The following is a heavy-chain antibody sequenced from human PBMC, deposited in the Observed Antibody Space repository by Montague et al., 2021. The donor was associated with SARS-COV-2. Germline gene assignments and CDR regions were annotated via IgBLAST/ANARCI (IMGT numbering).Heavy chain of an antibody. J-gene: IGHJ6*02. CDR3: ARWGEYYDSAYYYYAMDV. CDR2: TSYSGST. Sequence: SETLSLTCTVSGGSISPYYWSWIRQSPGKGLECIGYTSYSGSTDYNPSLKSRVTISIDTSKYQFSLKLSSVNAADTAVYYCARWGEYYDSAYYYYAMDVWGQGTTVTVSS. V-gene: IGHV4-59*12. D-gene: IGHD3-3*01. CDR1: GGSISPYY.